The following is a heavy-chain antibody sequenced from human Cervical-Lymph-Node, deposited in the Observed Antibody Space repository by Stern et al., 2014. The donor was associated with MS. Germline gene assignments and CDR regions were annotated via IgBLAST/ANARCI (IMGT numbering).Heavy chain of an antibody. CDR2: ISYDGSDN. CDR1: GFTFSYHA. D-gene: IGHD4-17*01. CDR3: ARGGAVTSSEYYFDY. J-gene: IGHJ4*02. Sequence: QVQLVESGGGVVQPGRSLRLSCAASGFTFSYHAMHWVRQAPGKGLEWVAVISYDGSDNYYAGSVNGRFTLSRDNSKNPLYLQMNSLRAEDTAVYYCARGGAVTSSEYYFDYWGQGTLVTVSS. V-gene: IGHV3-30*01.